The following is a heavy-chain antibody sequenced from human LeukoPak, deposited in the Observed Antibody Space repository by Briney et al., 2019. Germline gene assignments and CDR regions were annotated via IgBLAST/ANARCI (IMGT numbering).Heavy chain of an antibody. J-gene: IGHJ4*02. CDR1: GGSISSSSYY. V-gene: IGHV4-61*01. CDR2: IYYNGTT. CDR3: ARTSGMYLY. D-gene: IGHD1-26*01. Sequence: PSETLSLTCTVSGGSISSSSYYWTWIRQPPGKGLEWIGYIYYNGTTNYNPSLKSRLTISLNTSKKQFSLNLNSVTAADTAVYYCARTSGMYLYWGQGTLVTVSS.